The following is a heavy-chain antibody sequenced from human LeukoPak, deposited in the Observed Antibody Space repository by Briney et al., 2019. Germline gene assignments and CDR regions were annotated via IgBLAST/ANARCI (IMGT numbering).Heavy chain of an antibody. D-gene: IGHD3-22*01. Sequence: GGSLRLSCAASGFTFSSYGMSWVRQAPGKGLDWVSTISASGGSTYYADSVKGRFTISRDNSKNTLNLQMNSLRAEDTAVYYCARGVGNYRYYFDSWGQGTLVTVSS. CDR3: ARGVGNYRYYFDS. V-gene: IGHV3-23*01. J-gene: IGHJ4*02. CDR2: ISASGGST. CDR1: GFTFSSYG.